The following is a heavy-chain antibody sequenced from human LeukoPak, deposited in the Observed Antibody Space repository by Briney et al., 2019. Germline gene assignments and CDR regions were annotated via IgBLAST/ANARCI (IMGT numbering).Heavy chain of an antibody. Sequence: GGSLRLSCAASGFTFSSYGMHWVRQAPGKGLEWVAVIWYDGSNKYYADSVKGRFTISRDNSKNTLYLQMNSLRAEDTAVYYCAKDGPLYYDFWSGSAGGYFDYWGQGTLVTVSS. CDR1: GFTFSSYG. CDR2: IWYDGSNK. V-gene: IGHV3-30*02. D-gene: IGHD3-3*01. J-gene: IGHJ4*02. CDR3: AKDGPLYYDFWSGSAGGYFDY.